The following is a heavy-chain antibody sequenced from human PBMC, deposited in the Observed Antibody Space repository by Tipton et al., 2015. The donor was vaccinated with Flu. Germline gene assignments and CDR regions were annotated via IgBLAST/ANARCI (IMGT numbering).Heavy chain of an antibody. J-gene: IGHJ4*01. D-gene: IGHD2-21*01. Sequence: QSGAEVKEPGASLNISCQGSGYSFGTFWIGWVRQMPGKGLEWMGIVYPGDSDTRYGPSFRGQVIISADKSSTTAYLQWSSLKASDSGIYYCVRHNFDPLIPLDYCGQGPLVTVSS. CDR2: VYPGDSDT. CDR3: VRHNFDPLIPLDY. CDR1: GYSFGTFW. V-gene: IGHV5-51*01.